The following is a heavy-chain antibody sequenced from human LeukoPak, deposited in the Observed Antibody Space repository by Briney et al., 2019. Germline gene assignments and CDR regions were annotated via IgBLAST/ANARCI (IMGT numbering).Heavy chain of an antibody. CDR2: SYYSGST. Sequence: SETLSLTCTVSIGSITTYYWSWIRQPPGKGLEWIGYSYYSGSTVYNPSLKSRVTISVDTSKNHFSLRLSSVTASDTAVYYCASATPPYGDYPYFFDYWGQGTLVTVSS. D-gene: IGHD4-17*01. J-gene: IGHJ4*02. V-gene: IGHV4-59*01. CDR3: ASATPPYGDYPYFFDY. CDR1: IGSITTYY.